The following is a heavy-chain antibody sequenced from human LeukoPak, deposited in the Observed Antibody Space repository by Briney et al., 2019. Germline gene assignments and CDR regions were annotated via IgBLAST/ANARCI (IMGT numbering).Heavy chain of an antibody. CDR3: AKGEQLVPYYYYYMDV. Sequence: PGGSVRLSCAASGFTFSSYAMSWVRQAPGKGLEWVSAISGSGGSTYYADSVKGRFTISRDNSKNTLYLQMNSLRAEDTAVYYCAKGEQLVPYYYYYMDVWGKGTTVTVSS. CDR2: ISGSGGST. CDR1: GFTFSSYA. D-gene: IGHD6-6*01. J-gene: IGHJ6*03. V-gene: IGHV3-23*01.